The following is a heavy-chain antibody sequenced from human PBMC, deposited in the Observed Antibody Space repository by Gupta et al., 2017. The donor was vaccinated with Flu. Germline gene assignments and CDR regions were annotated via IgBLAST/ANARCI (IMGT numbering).Heavy chain of an antibody. J-gene: IGHJ4*02. D-gene: IGHD3-10*01. CDR1: GFTFNSYW. V-gene: IGHV3-74*01. CDR3: ARGVRGGWYVDY. Sequence: EVQLVESGGGVVQPEGSLRLSCAASGFTFNSYWMHWVRQAPGKGLVWVARINSDGSTTNYADSVKGRFTISRDNAKNTVYLQMNSLRAEDTAVYYCARGVRGGWYVDYWGQGTLVTVSS. CDR2: INSDGSTT.